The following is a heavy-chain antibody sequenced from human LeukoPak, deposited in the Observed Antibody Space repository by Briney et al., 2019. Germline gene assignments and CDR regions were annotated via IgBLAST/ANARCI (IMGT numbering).Heavy chain of an antibody. J-gene: IGHJ4*02. Sequence: PGGSLRLSCAASGFTFSSYGMHWVRQAPGKGLEWVAVISYDGSNKYYADSVKGRFTISRDNSKNTPYLQMNSLRAEDTAVYYCAKAGAVVVVVAKFFDYWGQGTLVTVSS. CDR3: AKAGAVVVVVAKFFDY. CDR1: GFTFSSYG. D-gene: IGHD2-15*01. V-gene: IGHV3-30*18. CDR2: ISYDGSNK.